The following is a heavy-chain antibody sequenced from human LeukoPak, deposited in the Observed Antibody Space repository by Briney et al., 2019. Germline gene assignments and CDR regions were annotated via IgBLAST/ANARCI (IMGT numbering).Heavy chain of an antibody. J-gene: IGHJ4*02. Sequence: GGSLRLSCAASGFTFSSYWMSWVRQAPGKELEWVANIKQDGSEKYYVDSVKGRFTISRDNAKNSLYLQMSSLRAEDTAVYYCARDTYDSSGYYAHLDYWGQGTLVTVSS. CDR3: ARDTYDSSGYYAHLDY. V-gene: IGHV3-7*01. D-gene: IGHD3-22*01. CDR1: GFTFSSYW. CDR2: IKQDGSEK.